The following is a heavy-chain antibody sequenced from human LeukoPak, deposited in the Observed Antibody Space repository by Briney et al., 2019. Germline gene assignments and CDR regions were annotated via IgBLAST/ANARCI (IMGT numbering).Heavy chain of an antibody. D-gene: IGHD1-26*01. CDR2: SIDSNT. CDR3: ARSIVGATTVVY. V-gene: IGHV3-23*01. J-gene: IGHJ4*02. Sequence: GGSLRLSCAASGFTSSSYAMSWVRQAPGKGLEWVSTSIDSNTYYADSVKGRFTISRDNSKNTLYLQMNSLRAEDTAVYYCARSIVGATTVVYWGQGTLVTVSS. CDR1: GFTSSSYA.